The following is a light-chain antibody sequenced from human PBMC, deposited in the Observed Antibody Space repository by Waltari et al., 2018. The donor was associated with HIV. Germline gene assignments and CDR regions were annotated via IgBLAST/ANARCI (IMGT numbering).Light chain of an antibody. CDR1: QSVTASY. V-gene: IGKV3-20*01. CDR2: AAS. CDR3: QQYGSSPYT. Sequence: EIVLTQSPGSLSLSPGDRATLSCRASQSVTASYLAWYQQKPGQAPRLLIYAASSRATGIPDRFSGSGSGTDFTLTVSRLESEDFAVYYCQQYGSSPYTFGQGTKLEIK. J-gene: IGKJ2*01.